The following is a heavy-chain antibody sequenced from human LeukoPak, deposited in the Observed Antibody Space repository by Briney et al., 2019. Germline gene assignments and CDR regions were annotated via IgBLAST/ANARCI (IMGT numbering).Heavy chain of an antibody. CDR3: AREDMMFGEFTFDS. D-gene: IGHD3-10*02. V-gene: IGHV4-4*02. Sequence: SGTLSLTCAVSGGSISSSNWWSWVRQPPGKGLEWIGEIYHSGSTNYNPSLKSRVTMSVDRSRKQFSLRLTSVTAADTAMYYCAREDMMFGEFTFDSWGQGTLVTVSS. CDR2: IYHSGST. CDR1: GGSISSSNW. J-gene: IGHJ4*02.